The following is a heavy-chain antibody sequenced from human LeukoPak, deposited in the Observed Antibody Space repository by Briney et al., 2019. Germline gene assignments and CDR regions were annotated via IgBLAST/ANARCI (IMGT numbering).Heavy chain of an antibody. D-gene: IGHD3-22*01. CDR1: RFTFSSYS. CDR3: ARASEYYYDSSGYPLDY. J-gene: IGHJ4*02. Sequence: GGSLRLSCAASRFTFSSYSMIWVRQAPGKGLEWVSSISSSSSSIYYADSVKGRFTISRDNAKNSLYLQMNSLRAEDTAVYYCARASEYYYDSSGYPLDYWGQGTLVTVSS. CDR2: ISSSSSSI. V-gene: IGHV3-21*01.